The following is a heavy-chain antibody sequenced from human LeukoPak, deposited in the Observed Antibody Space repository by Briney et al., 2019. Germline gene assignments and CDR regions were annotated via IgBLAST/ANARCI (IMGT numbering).Heavy chain of an antibody. V-gene: IGHV3-23*01. D-gene: IGHD2-21*01. Sequence: GGSLRLSCAASGFTFSTYAMSWVRQAPGKGLEWVSAISGTGGRTYYADYVKGRFTISRDNSKNTLYLQMNSLRAEDTAIFYCAKDPNRHCGGDCYSDYWGQGTLVTVSS. CDR2: ISGTGGRT. CDR3: AKDPNRHCGGDCYSDY. CDR1: GFTFSTYA. J-gene: IGHJ4*02.